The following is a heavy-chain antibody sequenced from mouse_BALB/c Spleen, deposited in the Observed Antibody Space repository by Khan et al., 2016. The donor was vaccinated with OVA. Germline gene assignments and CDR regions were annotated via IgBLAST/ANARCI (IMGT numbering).Heavy chain of an antibody. D-gene: IGHD2-2*01. CDR2: INPSNGGT. J-gene: IGHJ3*01. Sequence: VQLQESGAELVKPGASVKLSCKASGYTFTSYYMYWVKQRPGQGLEWIGEINPSNGGTNFNEKFKSKATLTVDKSSSTSYMQLSSLTSEDSAVYYCTRSGYGSFVYWGQGTLVIVSA. CDR1: GYTFTSYY. CDR3: TRSGYGSFVY. V-gene: IGHV1S81*02.